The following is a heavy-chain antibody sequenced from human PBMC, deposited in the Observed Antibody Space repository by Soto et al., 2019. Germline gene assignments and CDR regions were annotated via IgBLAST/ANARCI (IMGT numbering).Heavy chain of an antibody. Sequence: QVQLQESGPGLVKPSESLSLTCTVSGGSISSYYWSWIRQPPGKGLEWIGYIYYSGSTNYNPSLKSRVTISVDTSKNQFSLKLSSVTAADTAVYYCARDREVGSEVWGWFDPWGQGTLVTVSS. J-gene: IGHJ5*02. CDR2: IYYSGST. CDR1: GGSISSYY. D-gene: IGHD3-16*01. CDR3: ARDREVGSEVWGWFDP. V-gene: IGHV4-59*01.